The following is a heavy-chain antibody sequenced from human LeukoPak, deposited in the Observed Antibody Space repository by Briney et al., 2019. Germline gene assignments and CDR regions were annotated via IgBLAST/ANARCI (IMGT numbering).Heavy chain of an antibody. CDR2: ISYDGSNK. J-gene: IGHJ4*02. CDR3: AKDYGYYYDSRGYRNAGDVDY. D-gene: IGHD3-22*01. CDR1: GFTLSSHC. V-gene: IGHV3-30*18. Sequence: PGGSLILSCAVSGFTLSSHCMEWARQAPGKGLEWVAVISYDGSNKNYADSVKGRFTISRDSSKNTLYLQITTLTAADTAVYYCAKDYGYYYDSRGYRNAGDVDYWGQGTLVTVSS.